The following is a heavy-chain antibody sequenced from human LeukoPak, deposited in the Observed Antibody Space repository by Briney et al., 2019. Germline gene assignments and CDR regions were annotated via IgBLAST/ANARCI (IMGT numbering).Heavy chain of an antibody. CDR1: GFTFTSYA. J-gene: IGHJ4*02. D-gene: IGHD5-12*01. Sequence: GGSLRLSCAASGFTFTSYAMSWVRQAPGKGLEWVSTISGGGGSTYSADSVMGRFTISRDNSKNTLYLQMNSLRAEDTAVYYCARGPSGYHNTGGQGTLVTVSS. CDR2: ISGGGGST. CDR3: ARGPSGYHNT. V-gene: IGHV3-23*01.